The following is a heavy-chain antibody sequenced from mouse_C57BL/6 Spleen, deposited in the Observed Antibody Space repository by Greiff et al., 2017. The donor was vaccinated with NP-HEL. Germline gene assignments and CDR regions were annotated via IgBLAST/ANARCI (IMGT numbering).Heavy chain of an antibody. Sequence: VQLQQSGPELVKPGASVKIPCKASGYTFTDYNMDWVKQSHGKSLEWIGDINPNNGGTISNQKFKGKATLTVDKSSSTAYMELRSLTSEDTAVYYCALYDYDGSFAYWGQGTLVTVSA. CDR1: GYTFTDYN. D-gene: IGHD2-4*01. CDR2: INPNNGGT. CDR3: ALYDYDGSFAY. V-gene: IGHV1-18*01. J-gene: IGHJ3*01.